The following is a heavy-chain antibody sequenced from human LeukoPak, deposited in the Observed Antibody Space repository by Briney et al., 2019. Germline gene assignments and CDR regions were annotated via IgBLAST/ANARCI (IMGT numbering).Heavy chain of an antibody. CDR1: GYSFTSYW. Sequence: GESLKISCKGSGYSFTSYWIGWVRQMPGKGLEWMGIISPGDSDTRYSPSFQGQVTISADKSISTAYLQWSSLKASDTAMYYCARLGTAAADYDYYYGMDVWGQGTTVTVSS. D-gene: IGHD6-13*01. V-gene: IGHV5-51*01. CDR3: ARLGTAAADYDYYYGMDV. CDR2: ISPGDSDT. J-gene: IGHJ6*02.